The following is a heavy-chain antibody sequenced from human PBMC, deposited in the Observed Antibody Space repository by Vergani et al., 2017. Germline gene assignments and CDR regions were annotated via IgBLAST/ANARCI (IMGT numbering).Heavy chain of an antibody. D-gene: IGHD6-13*01. Sequence: EVQLVESGGGLVQPGRSLRLSCAASGFTFDDYAMHWVRQAPGKGLEWVSGISWNSGSIGYADSVKGRFTISRDNAKNSLYLQMNSLRAEDTAVYYCARDIRPTRGAGTPYFDYWGQGTLVTVSS. CDR3: ARDIRPTRGAGTPYFDY. CDR1: GFTFDDYA. CDR2: ISWNSGSI. J-gene: IGHJ4*02. V-gene: IGHV3-9*01.